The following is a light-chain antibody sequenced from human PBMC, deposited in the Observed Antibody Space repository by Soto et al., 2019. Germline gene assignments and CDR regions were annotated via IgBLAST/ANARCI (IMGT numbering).Light chain of an antibody. CDR3: CSYAGSSPYV. J-gene: IGLJ1*01. CDR1: SSDVGSYNL. V-gene: IGLV2-23*02. Sequence: QSVLTQPASVSGSPGQSITISCTGTSSDVGSYNLVSWYQQHPGKAPKLMIYEVSKRPSGVSNRFSGSKSGNTASLTISGLQAEDEADYYCCSYAGSSPYVFGTGTKV. CDR2: EVS.